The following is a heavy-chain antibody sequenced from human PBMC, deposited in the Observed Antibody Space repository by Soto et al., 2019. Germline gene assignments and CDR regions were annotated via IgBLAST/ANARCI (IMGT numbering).Heavy chain of an antibody. CDR2: IYYSVST. Sequence: SETLSLTCTVSGGSISSYYWSWIRQPPGKGLEWIGYIYYSVSTNYNPSLKSRVTISVDTSKNQFSLKLSSVTAADTAVYYCARRYGGHFDYWGQGTLVTVS. J-gene: IGHJ4*02. CDR1: GGSISSYY. D-gene: IGHD4-17*01. V-gene: IGHV4-59*08. CDR3: ARRYGGHFDY.